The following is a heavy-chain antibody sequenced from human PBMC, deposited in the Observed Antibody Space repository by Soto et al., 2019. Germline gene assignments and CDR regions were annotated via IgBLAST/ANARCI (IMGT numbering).Heavy chain of an antibody. V-gene: IGHV1-69*08. J-gene: IGHJ4*02. CDR2: IIPMFGST. Sequence: SVKVSCKASGGTFSHSTVARVRQAPGHRPEWMGMIIPMFGSTNSAQKFRDRVTFSADTYTNTAYMELSSLRSEDTAVYYCATPSGLLGQYSALPDNWGQGTLVTVSS. CDR1: GGTFSHST. D-gene: IGHD5-12*01. CDR3: ATPSGLLGQYSALPDN.